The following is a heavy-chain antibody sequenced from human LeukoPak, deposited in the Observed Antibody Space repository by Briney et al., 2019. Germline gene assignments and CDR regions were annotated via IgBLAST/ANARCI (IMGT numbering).Heavy chain of an antibody. D-gene: IGHD4-23*01. CDR3: ARVRWFPRAFDI. V-gene: IGHV4-38-2*02. Sequence: SETLSLTCTVSGYSITSAYYWGWIRQPPGKGLEWIGSFFLKGSTYYNPSLKSRVTISVDTSKKQFSLKLSSVTAADTAVYYCARVRWFPRAFDIWGQGTMVTVSS. CDR1: GYSITSAYY. J-gene: IGHJ3*02. CDR2: FFLKGST.